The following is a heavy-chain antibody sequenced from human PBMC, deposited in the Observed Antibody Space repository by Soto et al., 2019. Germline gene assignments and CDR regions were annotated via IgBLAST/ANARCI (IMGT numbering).Heavy chain of an antibody. CDR1: GGSISSGGYY. D-gene: IGHD4-17*01. J-gene: IGHJ3*02. CDR3: AREGTTVTRGAFDI. Sequence: QVQLQESGPGLVKPSQTLSLTCTVSGGSISSGGYYWSWIRQHPGKGLEWIGYIYYSGSTYYNPSLKSRVTISVDTSKNQLSLKLSSVTAADTAVYYCAREGTTVTRGAFDIWGQGTMVTVSS. V-gene: IGHV4-31*03. CDR2: IYYSGST.